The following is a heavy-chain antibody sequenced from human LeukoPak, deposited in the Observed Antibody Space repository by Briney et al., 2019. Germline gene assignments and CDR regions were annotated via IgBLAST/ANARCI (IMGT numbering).Heavy chain of an antibody. CDR3: ARGGWDTAPYYFDY. J-gene: IGHJ4*02. CDR2: IYHSGST. D-gene: IGHD5-18*01. Sequence: PSETLSLTCAVSGGSISSGGYSWSWIRQPPGKGLEWIGYIYHSGSTYYNPSLKSRVTISVDRSKNQFSLKLSSVTAADTAVYYCARGGWDTAPYYFDYWGQGTLVTVSS. CDR1: GGSISSGGYS. V-gene: IGHV4-30-2*01.